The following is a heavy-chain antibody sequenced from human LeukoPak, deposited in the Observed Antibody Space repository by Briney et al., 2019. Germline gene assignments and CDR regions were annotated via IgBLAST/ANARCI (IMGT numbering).Heavy chain of an antibody. D-gene: IGHD6-6*01. V-gene: IGHV3-23*01. J-gene: IGHJ5*02. Sequence: GGSLRLSCAASGFTFSSYAMSWVRQAPGKGLEWVSAISGSGGSTYYADSVKGRFTISRDNSKNTLYLQMNSLRAEDTAVYYCAKGSHSSSSVRGWFDLWGQGTLVTVSS. CDR1: GFTFSSYA. CDR2: ISGSGGST. CDR3: AKGSHSSSSVRGWFDL.